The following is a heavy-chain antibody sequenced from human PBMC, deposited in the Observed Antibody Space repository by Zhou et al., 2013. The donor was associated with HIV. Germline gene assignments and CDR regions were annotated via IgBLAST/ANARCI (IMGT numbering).Heavy chain of an antibody. J-gene: IGHJ4*02. D-gene: IGHD4-17*01. CDR1: GGTFSNYA. V-gene: IGHV1-69*04. Sequence: QVQLVQSGAEVKKPGSSVKVSCKASGGTFSNYAISWVRQAPGQGLEWMGRIIPILGITNYAQNFQGRVTITADKSTSTAYMDLSSLRSEDTAVYYCARTHYGDYVGERNGYDYWGQGTLVTVSS. CDR3: ARTHYGDYVGERNGYDY. CDR2: IIPILGIT.